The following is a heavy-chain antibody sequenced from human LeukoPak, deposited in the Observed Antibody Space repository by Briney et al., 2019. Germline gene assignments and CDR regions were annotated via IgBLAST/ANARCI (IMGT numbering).Heavy chain of an antibody. CDR3: ARVKTVPEHY. D-gene: IGHD2-2*01. J-gene: IGHJ4*02. CDR2: IYHSGST. V-gene: IGHV4-4*09. Sequence: GSLRLSCAASGFTFSSYSMNWVRQAPGKGLEWIGYIYHSGSTYYNPSLKSRVTISVDTSKNQFSLKLSSVTAADTAVYYCARVKTVPEHYWGQGILVTVSS. CDR1: GFTFSSYS.